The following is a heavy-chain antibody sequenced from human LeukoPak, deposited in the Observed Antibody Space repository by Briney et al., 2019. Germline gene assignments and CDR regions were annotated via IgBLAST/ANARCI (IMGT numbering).Heavy chain of an antibody. D-gene: IGHD3-3*01. Sequence: GGSLRLSCAASGFTFSNYEMHWVRQAPGKGLEWVSYISSSGSDIYYADSVKGRFTISRDNAKNSLYLHMNSLRAEDAAVYYCARTDRTGALGRFRMRSDAFDIWGQGAMVTVSS. CDR3: ARTDRTGALGRFRMRSDAFDI. V-gene: IGHV3-48*03. CDR2: ISSSGSDI. J-gene: IGHJ3*02. CDR1: GFTFSNYE.